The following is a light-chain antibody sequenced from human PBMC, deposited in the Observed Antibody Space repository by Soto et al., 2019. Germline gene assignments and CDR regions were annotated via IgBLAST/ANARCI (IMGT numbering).Light chain of an antibody. V-gene: IGKV3-11*01. Sequence: EIVLTQSPATLSLSPGERATLSCRASQSVGSFLAWYQQKPGQAPRLLIYDASNRATGIPARFSGSGSGTDFPLTISSLEPEDFSVYYCQQRSSWPWTFGQGTKVEIK. CDR2: DAS. CDR1: QSVGSF. J-gene: IGKJ1*01. CDR3: QQRSSWPWT.